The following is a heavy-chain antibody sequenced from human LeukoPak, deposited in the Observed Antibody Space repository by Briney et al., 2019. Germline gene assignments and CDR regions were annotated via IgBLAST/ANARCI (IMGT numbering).Heavy chain of an antibody. CDR1: GYTFTCYG. D-gene: IGHD3-10*01. CDR3: AGEKYYGSGSSGYYYYYYGMDV. Sequence: ASVKVSCKASGYTFTCYGISWVRQAPGQGLEWMGWISAYNGNTNYAQKLQGRVTMTTDTSTSTAYMELRSLRSDDTAVYYCAGEKYYGSGSSGYYYYYYGMDVWGQGTTVTVSS. J-gene: IGHJ6*02. CDR2: ISAYNGNT. V-gene: IGHV1-18*01.